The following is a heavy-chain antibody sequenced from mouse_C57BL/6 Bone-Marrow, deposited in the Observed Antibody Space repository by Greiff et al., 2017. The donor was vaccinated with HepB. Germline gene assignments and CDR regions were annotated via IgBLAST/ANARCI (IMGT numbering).Heavy chain of an antibody. D-gene: IGHD2-4*01. V-gene: IGHV3-6*01. Sequence: EVKLMESGPGLVKPSQSLSLTCSVTGYSITSCYYWYWIRQFPGNKLEWMGYISYDGSNNYNPSLKNRTSITHDTSKNQYFLKLNSVTTEDTATYDCATFYYDYWFAYWGQGTLVTVSA. CDR3: ATFYYDYWFAY. CDR2: ISYDGSN. J-gene: IGHJ3*01. CDR1: GYSITSCYY.